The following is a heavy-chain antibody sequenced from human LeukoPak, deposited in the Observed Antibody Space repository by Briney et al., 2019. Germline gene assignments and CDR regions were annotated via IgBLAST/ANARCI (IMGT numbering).Heavy chain of an antibody. Sequence: GGSLRLSCAGSTVIFRKYWMGWARQAPGKGLEWVANIAHDGSVKWYVDSVKGRFIISRDNARDSLYRQMNGLRVEDTAIYYCAFFVREPQNWGQGTLVTVSS. CDR3: AFFVREPQN. J-gene: IGHJ1*01. CDR2: IAHDGSVK. CDR1: TVIFRKYW. D-gene: IGHD3-10*02. V-gene: IGHV3-7*01.